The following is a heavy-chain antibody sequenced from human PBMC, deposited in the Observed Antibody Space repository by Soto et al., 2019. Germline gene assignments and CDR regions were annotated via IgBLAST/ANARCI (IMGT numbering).Heavy chain of an antibody. CDR1: GGSFNNYC. D-gene: IGHD3-10*01. CDR3: ARGDYGQYDAYIRSDP. V-gene: IGHV4-34*02. Sequence: QVRLQQWGAGLVRPSETLSLTCAVYGGSFNNYCWSWIRQPPGKGLEWIGEVCPGGRTNSSPTLKREVRISVEGSKNQFALRLTSVTVAHTAVYYCARGDYGQYDAYIRSDPWGQGDLVIVAS. CDR2: VCPGGRT. J-gene: IGHJ5*02.